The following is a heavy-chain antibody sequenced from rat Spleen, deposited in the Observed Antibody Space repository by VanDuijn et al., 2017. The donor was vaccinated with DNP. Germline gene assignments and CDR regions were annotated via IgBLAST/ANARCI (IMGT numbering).Heavy chain of an antibody. CDR2: ISYEGSST. J-gene: IGHJ4*01. CDR3: ARDYYSSYSYAMDA. CDR1: GFTFSDYY. Sequence: EVQLVESGGGLVQPGRSLKLSCAASGFTFSDYYMAWVRQAPKKGLEWVASISYEGSSTYYGDSVKGRFTISRDNAKSTLYLQMNSLRSEDTATYYCARDYYSSYSYAMDAWGQGTSVTVSS. V-gene: IGHV5-22*01. D-gene: IGHD1-2*01.